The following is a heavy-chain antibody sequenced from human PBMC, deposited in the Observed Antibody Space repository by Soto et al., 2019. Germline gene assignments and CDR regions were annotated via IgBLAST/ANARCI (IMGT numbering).Heavy chain of an antibody. CDR3: ATGVLRFLAWLPLVESDY. CDR2: ISWNSGSI. D-gene: IGHD3-3*01. Sequence: EVQLVESGGGLVQPGRSLRLSCAASGFTFDDYAMHWVRQAPGKGLEWVSGISWNSGSIGYADSVKGRFTISRDNAKNSLYLQMHRRRAEDPAVYYCATGVLRFLAWLPLVESDYWGQGTLVTVSS. CDR1: GFTFDDYA. V-gene: IGHV3-9*01. J-gene: IGHJ4*02.